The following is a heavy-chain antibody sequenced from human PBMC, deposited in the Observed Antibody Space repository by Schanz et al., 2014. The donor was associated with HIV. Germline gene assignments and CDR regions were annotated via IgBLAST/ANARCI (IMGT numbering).Heavy chain of an antibody. J-gene: IGHJ6*02. CDR3: AKDRNWYDSKYRGKGNYYYFYGMDF. CDR2: MSYDGVRK. V-gene: IGHV3-30*18. CDR1: AFNFDSYG. D-gene: IGHD3-22*01. Sequence: QVQLVESGGGVVQPGRSLRLSCVASAFNFDSYGMHWVRQAPGKGLEWVAVMSYDGVRKYLGDSVKGRFTISRDNSKNTVYLQLKSLRVEDTAVYYCAKDRNWYDSKYRGKGNYYYFYGMDFWGQGTTVTVSS.